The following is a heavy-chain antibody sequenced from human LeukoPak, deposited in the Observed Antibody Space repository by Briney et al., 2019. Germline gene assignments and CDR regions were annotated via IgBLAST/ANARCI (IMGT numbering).Heavy chain of an antibody. J-gene: IGHJ4*02. Sequence: GGSLRLSCAASGFIFDNYGMTWVRQAPGKGLEWVSGLNWNGGSTGYADSVKGRFTIPRDNAKNSLYLHMNGLRPEDTAVYRCARSRSNGGYGGADYWGQGTLVAVSS. D-gene: IGHD1-26*01. CDR3: ARSRSNGGYGGADY. V-gene: IGHV3-20*01. CDR2: LNWNGGST. CDR1: GFIFDNYG.